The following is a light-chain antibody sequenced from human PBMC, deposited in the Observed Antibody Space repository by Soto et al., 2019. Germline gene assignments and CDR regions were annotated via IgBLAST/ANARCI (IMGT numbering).Light chain of an antibody. CDR1: QSIRSY. Sequence: DIQMTQSPSSLSASVGDRVSISCRASQSIRSYLNWYQQKPGKAPKLLIYAASSLQSGVPSGFSGSGSGADFTLTISSLQPDDFATYYCQQSYRTPPITFGQGTRLEIK. J-gene: IGKJ5*01. CDR3: QQSYRTPPIT. CDR2: AAS. V-gene: IGKV1-39*01.